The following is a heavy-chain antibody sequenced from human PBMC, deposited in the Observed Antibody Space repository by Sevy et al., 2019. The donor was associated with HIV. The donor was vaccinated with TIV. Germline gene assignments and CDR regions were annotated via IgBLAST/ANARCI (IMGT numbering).Heavy chain of an antibody. CDR2: ISGGGGSK. CDR1: GFTFSSYA. Sequence: GGSLRLSCAASGFTFSSYAMSWVRQAPGKGLEWVSAISGGGGSKYYAASVKGRFTISRDNSKNTLYLQMNSLRAEDTAVYYGAKVTSVVVVAATGAFDIWGQGTMVTVSS. CDR3: AKVTSVVVVAATGAFDI. D-gene: IGHD2-15*01. V-gene: IGHV3-23*01. J-gene: IGHJ3*02.